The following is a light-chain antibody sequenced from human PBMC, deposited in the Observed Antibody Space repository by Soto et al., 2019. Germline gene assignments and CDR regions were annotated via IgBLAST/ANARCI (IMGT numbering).Light chain of an antibody. J-gene: IGLJ1*01. V-gene: IGLV2-8*01. CDR2: EVS. CDR3: RSYAGSNSYV. Sequence: QSPLTQPPSASGSPGQSFTISCTGSISDVGGYNYVSWYQQHPGKAPKLIIYEVSTRPSGVPDRFSASKSGNTASLTVSGLQAEDEADYYCRSYAGSNSYVFGTGTKVTVL. CDR1: ISDVGGYNY.